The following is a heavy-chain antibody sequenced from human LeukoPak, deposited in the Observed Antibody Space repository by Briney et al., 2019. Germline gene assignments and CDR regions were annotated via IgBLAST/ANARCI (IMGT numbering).Heavy chain of an antibody. Sequence: SETLSLTCSVSGGSISSTSYYWGWIRQPPGKGLQWIGTIYYSGSTYYNPSLKSRVTISVDTSKNQFSLKLSSVTAADTAVYYCARVPASRYYYDSSGYYYYFDYWGQGTLVTVSS. CDR3: ARVPASRYYYDSSGYYYYFDY. CDR1: GGSISSTSYY. V-gene: IGHV4-39*07. D-gene: IGHD3-22*01. J-gene: IGHJ4*02. CDR2: IYYSGST.